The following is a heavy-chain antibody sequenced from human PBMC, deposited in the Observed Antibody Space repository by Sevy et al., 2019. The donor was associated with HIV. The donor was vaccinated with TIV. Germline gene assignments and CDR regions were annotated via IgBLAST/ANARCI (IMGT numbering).Heavy chain of an antibody. V-gene: IGHV3-15*01. J-gene: IGHJ4*02. D-gene: IGHD3-9*01. Sequence: GGSLRLSCAASGFTFSNAWMSWVRQAPGKGLEWVGHIKSKTDGGTTDYAAPVKGRITISRDDSKNTLYLQMNSLKTEDTAVYYCTTGLILTGYYTWLNYFDYWGQGTLVTVSS. CDR2: IKSKTDGGTT. CDR3: TTGLILTGYYTWLNYFDY. CDR1: GFTFSNAW.